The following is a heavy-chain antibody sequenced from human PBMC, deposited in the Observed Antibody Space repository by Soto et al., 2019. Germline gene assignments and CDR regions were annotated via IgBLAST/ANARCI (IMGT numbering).Heavy chain of an antibody. CDR3: ARGDEMTAVTIFEY. D-gene: IGHD4-17*01. Sequence: ASVKVSCKASGGAFGRYSVSWVREAPGQGLEWIGGVIPVFNTSNYSLKFQGRVAIFADVSTSTVFMELRSLRSEDTALYYCARGDEMTAVTIFEYWGQGTLVTVSS. CDR1: GGAFGRYS. J-gene: IGHJ4*02. V-gene: IGHV1-69*13. CDR2: VIPVFNTS.